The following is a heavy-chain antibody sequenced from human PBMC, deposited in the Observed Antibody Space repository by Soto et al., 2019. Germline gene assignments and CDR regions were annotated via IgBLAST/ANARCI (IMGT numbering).Heavy chain of an antibody. V-gene: IGHV3-15*01. CDR3: TTDLGSTSQYYYYYYMDV. CDR2: IKSKTDGGTT. D-gene: IGHD2-2*01. J-gene: IGHJ6*03. Sequence: GGSLRLSCAASGFTFSNAWMSWVRQAPGKGLEWVGRIKSKTDGGTTDYAAPVKGRFTISRDDSKNTLYLQMNSLKTEDTAVYYCTTDLGSTSQYYYYYYMDVWGKGTTVTVSS. CDR1: GFTFSNAW.